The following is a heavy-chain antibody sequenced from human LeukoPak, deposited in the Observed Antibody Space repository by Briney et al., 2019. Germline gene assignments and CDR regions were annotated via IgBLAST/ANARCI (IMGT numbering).Heavy chain of an antibody. Sequence: GGSLRLSCAASGFTFSDYYMSWIRQAPGKGLEWVSYISSSGSTIYYADSVKGRFTISRDNAKNSLYLQMNSLRAEDTAVYYCARGNSADPHVGYYYYYMDVWGKGTTVTVSS. CDR3: ARGNSADPHVGYYYYYMDV. V-gene: IGHV3-11*04. J-gene: IGHJ6*03. CDR1: GFTFSDYY. CDR2: ISSSGSTI. D-gene: IGHD1-7*01.